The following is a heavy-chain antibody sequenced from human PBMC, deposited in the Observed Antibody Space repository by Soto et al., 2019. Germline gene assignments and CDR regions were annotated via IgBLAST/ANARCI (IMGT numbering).Heavy chain of an antibody. CDR3: ARTVRYSYGLYGAFDI. CDR1: GFTFSSYA. V-gene: IGHV3-30-3*01. Sequence: GGSLRLSCAASGFTFSSYAMHWVRQAPGKGLEWVAVISYDGSNKYYADSVKGRFTISRDNSKNTLYLQMNSLRAEDTAVYYCARTVRYSYGLYGAFDIWGQGTMVTVSS. J-gene: IGHJ3*02. CDR2: ISYDGSNK. D-gene: IGHD5-18*01.